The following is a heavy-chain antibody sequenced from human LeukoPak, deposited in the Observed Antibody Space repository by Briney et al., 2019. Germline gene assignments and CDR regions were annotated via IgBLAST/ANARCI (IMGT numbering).Heavy chain of an antibody. CDR1: GYTFTGYY. V-gene: IGHV1-2*02. Sequence: GASVKVSCKASGYTFTGYYMHWVRQAPGQGLEWMGWINPNSGGTNYAQKFQGRVTMTRDTSISTAYMELSRLRSDDTAVYYCARYYGGNSELAWYFDLWGRGTLVTVSS. D-gene: IGHD4-23*01. J-gene: IGHJ2*01. CDR3: ARYYGGNSELAWYFDL. CDR2: INPNSGGT.